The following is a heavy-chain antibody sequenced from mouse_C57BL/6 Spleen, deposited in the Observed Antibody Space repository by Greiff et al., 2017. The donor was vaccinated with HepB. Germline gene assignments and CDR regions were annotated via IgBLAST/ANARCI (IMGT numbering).Heavy chain of an antibody. CDR3: ARFGYDGYYYAMDY. CDR1: GYAFSSYW. Sequence: QVQLKESGAELVKPGASVKISCKASGYAFSSYWMNWVKQRPGKGLEWIGQIYPGDGDTNYNGKFKGKATLTADKSSSTAYMQLSSLTSEDSAVYFCARFGYDGYYYAMDYWGQGTSVTVSS. V-gene: IGHV1-80*01. D-gene: IGHD2-2*01. J-gene: IGHJ4*01. CDR2: IYPGDGDT.